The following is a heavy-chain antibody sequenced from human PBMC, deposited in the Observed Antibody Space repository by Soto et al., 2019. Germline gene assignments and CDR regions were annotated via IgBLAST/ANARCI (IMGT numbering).Heavy chain of an antibody. Sequence: EVQLVESGGGLVQPGGSLRLSCAASGFTFSAYWMSWVRQAPGRGLEWAANIKEDGSAAFYVDSLKGRFTVSRDNTKNSLYLQMNSVRREDRAIYYCARVPLEYCGHASLVSWGQGPLVFVSS. CDR2: IKEDGSAA. CDR3: ARVPLEYCGHASLVS. CDR1: GFTFSAYW. J-gene: IGHJ4*02. D-gene: IGHD2-21*01. V-gene: IGHV3-7*04.